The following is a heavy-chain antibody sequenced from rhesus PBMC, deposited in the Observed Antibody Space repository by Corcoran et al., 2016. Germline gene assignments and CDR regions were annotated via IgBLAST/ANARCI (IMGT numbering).Heavy chain of an antibody. D-gene: IGHD7-45*01. J-gene: IGHJ4*01. Sequence: QVQLEESGPGLVKPSETLSLTCAVSGGSISGYYWNWIRQPEGKGREWIGYIGGMSGRPDNNPPIKRRVNNSTDTPKNHRTRRRNRGTAADTAGYYGARDLNWGVDYWGPGVLVTVSP. CDR2: IGGMSGRP. V-gene: IGHV4S5*01. CDR1: GGSISGYY. CDR3: ARDLNWGVDY.